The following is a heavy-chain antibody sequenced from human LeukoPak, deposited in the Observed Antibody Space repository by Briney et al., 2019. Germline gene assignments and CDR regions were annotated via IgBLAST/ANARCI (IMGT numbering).Heavy chain of an antibody. J-gene: IGHJ3*02. D-gene: IGHD6-19*01. CDR1: GYTFTDYY. V-gene: IGHV1-69-2*01. CDR2: VDPEDGET. Sequence: ASVKVSCKVSGYTFTDYYMHWVQQAPGKGLEWMRLVDPEDGETIYAEKFQGRVTITADTSTDTAYMELSSLRSEDTAVYYCATDPKAVAGRDAFDIWGQGTMVTVSS. CDR3: ATDPKAVAGRDAFDI.